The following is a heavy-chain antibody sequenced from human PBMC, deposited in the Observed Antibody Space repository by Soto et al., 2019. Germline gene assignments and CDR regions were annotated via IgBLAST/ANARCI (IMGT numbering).Heavy chain of an antibody. J-gene: IGHJ6*02. CDR1: GYTFTSYY. CDR2: INPSDGST. Sequence: GASVKVSCKASGYTFTSYYMHWVRQAPGQGLEWMGIINPSDGSTSYAQKFQGRVTMTRDTSTSTAYMELSSLRSEDTAVYYCARDIVVVPAALGYGMDVWGQGTTVTVSS. V-gene: IGHV1-46*01. D-gene: IGHD2-2*01. CDR3: ARDIVVVPAALGYGMDV.